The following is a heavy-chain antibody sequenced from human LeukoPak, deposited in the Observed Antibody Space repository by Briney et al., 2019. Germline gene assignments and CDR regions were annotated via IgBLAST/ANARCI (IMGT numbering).Heavy chain of an antibody. CDR3: ARYPCLIAAAGTIGWFDP. Sequence: ASVKVSCKASGYTFTSYAMHWVRQAPGQRLEWMGWINAGNGNTKYSQKFQGRVTITRDTSASTAYMELSSLRSEDTAVYYCARYPCLIAAAGTIGWFDPWGQGTLVTVSS. J-gene: IGHJ5*02. V-gene: IGHV1-3*01. D-gene: IGHD6-13*01. CDR2: INAGNGNT. CDR1: GYTFTSYA.